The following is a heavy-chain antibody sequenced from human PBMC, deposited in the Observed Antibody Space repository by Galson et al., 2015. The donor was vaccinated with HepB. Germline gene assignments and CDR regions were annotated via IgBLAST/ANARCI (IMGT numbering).Heavy chain of an antibody. CDR2: FDPEDGET. J-gene: IGHJ3*02. V-gene: IGHV1-24*01. CDR1: GYTLTELS. Sequence: SVKVSCKVSGYTLTELSMHWVRQAPGKGLEWMGGFDPEDGETIYAQKFQGRVTMTEDTSTDTAYMELSSLRSEDTAVYYCARDWDGGSYYFAFDIWGQGAMVTVSS. D-gene: IGHD1-26*01. CDR3: ARDWDGGSYYFAFDI.